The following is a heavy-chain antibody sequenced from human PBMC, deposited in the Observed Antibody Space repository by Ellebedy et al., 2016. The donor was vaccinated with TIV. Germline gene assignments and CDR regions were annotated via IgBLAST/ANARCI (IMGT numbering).Heavy chain of an antibody. D-gene: IGHD3-3*01. CDR3: ATYHYNFWSAFFPMSGLNG. Sequence: PGGSLRLSCEASGFTFSTYAIHWVRQAPGKGLEWVAVISFDGSNTYYADSVKGRFTISRDNSKNTLYLQMNSLRAEDTAVYYCATYHYNFWSAFFPMSGLNGWGQGTLVTVSS. J-gene: IGHJ4*01. CDR1: GFTFSTYA. V-gene: IGHV3-30-3*01. CDR2: ISFDGSNT.